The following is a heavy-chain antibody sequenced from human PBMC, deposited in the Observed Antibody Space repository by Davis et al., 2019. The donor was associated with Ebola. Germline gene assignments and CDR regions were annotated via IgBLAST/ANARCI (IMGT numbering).Heavy chain of an antibody. CDR3: ARSVDTPVVPYFDY. J-gene: IGHJ4*02. CDR1: GFTFSNYA. Sequence: GESLKISCAASGFTFSNYAMTWARQAPGKGLEWVSAVTSSGGGTYYADSVKGRFTISRDNSKNTQYLEMNSLRAEDTAVYYCARSVDTPVVPYFDYWGQGALVTVSS. D-gene: IGHD5-18*01. V-gene: IGHV3-23*01. CDR2: VTSSGGGT.